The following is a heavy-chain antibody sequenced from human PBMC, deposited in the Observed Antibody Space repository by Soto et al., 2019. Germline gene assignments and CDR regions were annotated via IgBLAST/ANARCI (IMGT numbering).Heavy chain of an antibody. V-gene: IGHV3-66*04. D-gene: IGHD5-18*01. CDR3: ARHGYNYGGGYFDY. Sequence: EVQLVESGGGLVQPGGSLRLSCAASGVTVSSIYMSWVRQAPGKGLEWVSVIYRGGSTYYADSVKGRFTISRYKSKNTLYLQMNSLRAEDTAVYYCARHGYNYGGGYFDYWGQGTLVTVSS. CDR1: GVTVSSIY. CDR2: IYRGGST. J-gene: IGHJ4*02.